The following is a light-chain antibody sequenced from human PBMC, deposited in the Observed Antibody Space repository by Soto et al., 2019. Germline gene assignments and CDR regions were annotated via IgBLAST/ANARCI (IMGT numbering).Light chain of an antibody. CDR2: KAS. J-gene: IGKJ1*01. CDR1: QTISSW. CDR3: QHYNSYSEA. Sequence: DIQMTQSPSTLSGSVGDRVTLFCGASQTISSWVAWYEEKPGKAPKLVIYKASTLKSGVPSRFSGSGSGTEFTLTISSLQPDDFATYYCQHYNSYSEAFGQGTKVELK. V-gene: IGKV1-5*03.